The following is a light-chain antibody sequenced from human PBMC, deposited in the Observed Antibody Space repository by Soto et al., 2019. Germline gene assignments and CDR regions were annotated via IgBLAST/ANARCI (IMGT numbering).Light chain of an antibody. CDR3: AAWDDSLNGVV. Sequence: QSVLTQPPSVSEAPRQTVTISCSGSSSNIEKNAVNWYQHLPGKAPKLLIYYDHLLPSGVSDRFSGSRSGTSASLAISGLQSEDEADYYCAAWDDSLNGVVFGGGTKLTVL. V-gene: IGLV1-36*01. J-gene: IGLJ2*01. CDR2: YDH. CDR1: SSNIEKNA.